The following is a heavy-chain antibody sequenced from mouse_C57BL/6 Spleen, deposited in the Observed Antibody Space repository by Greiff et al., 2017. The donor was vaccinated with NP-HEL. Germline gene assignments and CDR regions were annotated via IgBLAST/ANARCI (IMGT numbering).Heavy chain of an antibody. D-gene: IGHD1-1*01. V-gene: IGHV1-59*01. CDR2: IDPSDSYT. Sequence: QVQLQQPGAELVRPGTSVKLSCKASGYTFTSYWMHWVKQRPGQGLEWIGVIDPSDSYTNYNQKFKGKATLTVDTSSSTAYMQLSSLTSEDSAVYYCARNLGSSYFDYWGQGTTLTVSS. J-gene: IGHJ2*01. CDR3: ARNLGSSYFDY. CDR1: GYTFTSYW.